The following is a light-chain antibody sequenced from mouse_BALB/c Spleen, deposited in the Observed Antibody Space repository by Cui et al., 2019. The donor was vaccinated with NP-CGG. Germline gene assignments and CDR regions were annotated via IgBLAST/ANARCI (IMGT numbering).Light chain of an antibody. Sequence: QAVVCHESVRTTSPGETVTLTCRSSTGTVTTSNYANWVQEKPDHLFTGLIGGTNNRPPGVPARFSGSLIGDKAALTITGAQTEDEAIYFCALWYTNHWVFGGGTKLTVL. CDR1: TGTVTTSNY. V-gene: IGLV1*01. J-gene: IGLJ1*01. CDR2: GTN. CDR3: ALWYTNHWV.